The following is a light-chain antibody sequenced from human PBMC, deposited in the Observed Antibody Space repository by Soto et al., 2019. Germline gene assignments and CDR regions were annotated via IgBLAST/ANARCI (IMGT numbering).Light chain of an antibody. Sequence: IVMTQSPATVSVSPGESTSLSCMASRTIGTNLGWYQQKPGQAPRLLISKTSTRATGVPARFSGSGSGTEFTLTITRLLSEDIAVYDCQQYADWPLTFGGGTKVDIK. V-gene: IGKV3-15*01. CDR2: KTS. CDR1: RTIGTN. J-gene: IGKJ4*01. CDR3: QQYADWPLT.